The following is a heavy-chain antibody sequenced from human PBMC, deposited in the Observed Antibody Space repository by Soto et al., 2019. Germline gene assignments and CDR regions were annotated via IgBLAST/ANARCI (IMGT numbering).Heavy chain of an antibody. CDR3: ARHRSTSSYDASDI. Sequence: SETLSLTCTVSGGSISSSSYSWGWVRQPPGKGLEWIGNIYYSGSTHYNPSLKSRLTISVDTSKNQFSLKLSSVTAADTAVYYCARHRSTSSYDASDIWGQGTVVTVSS. V-gene: IGHV4-39*01. J-gene: IGHJ3*02. CDR1: GGSISSSSYS. CDR2: IYYSGST. D-gene: IGHD2-2*01.